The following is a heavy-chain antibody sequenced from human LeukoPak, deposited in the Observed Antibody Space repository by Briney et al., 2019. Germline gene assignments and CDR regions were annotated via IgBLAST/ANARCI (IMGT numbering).Heavy chain of an antibody. CDR2: IYYVGST. CDR3: ARYMITFGGVIVTNWFDP. J-gene: IGHJ5*02. V-gene: IGHV4-39*07. CDR1: GGSISSSGYY. Sequence: SETLSLTCTVSGGSISSSGYYWGWIRQPPGKGLEWIGNIYYVGSTYYNPSLKSRVTISVDTSKNQFSLKLSSVTAADTAVYYCARYMITFGGVIVTNWFDPWGQGTLVTVSS. D-gene: IGHD3-16*02.